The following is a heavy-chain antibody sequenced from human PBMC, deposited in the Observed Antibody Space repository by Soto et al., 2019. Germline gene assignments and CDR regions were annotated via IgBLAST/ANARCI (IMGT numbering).Heavy chain of an antibody. V-gene: IGHV4-30-4*01. CDR1: GGSISSGDYY. D-gene: IGHD5-18*01. CDR3: ASASPVVTDV. Sequence: QVQLQESGPGLVKPSQTLSLTCTVSGGSISSGDYYWSWIRQPPGKGLEWIGYIYYSGSTYYNPSLKRRFTMSVDPAKTQFSRKLSSVTAADTAVYYCASASPVVTDVWGQGTTVTVSS. J-gene: IGHJ6*02. CDR2: IYYSGST.